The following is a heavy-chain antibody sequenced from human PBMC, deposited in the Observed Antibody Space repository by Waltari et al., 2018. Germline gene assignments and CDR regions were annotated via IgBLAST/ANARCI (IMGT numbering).Heavy chain of an antibody. D-gene: IGHD3-22*01. J-gene: IGHJ3*02. CDR1: GGTFSSYA. CDR2: IIPILGIA. CDR3: VRAKGYYDSSGYRWSAFDI. V-gene: IGHV1-69*04. Sequence: QVQLVQSGAEVKKPGSSVKVSCKASGGTFSSYAISWVRQAPGQGLEWMGGIIPILGIANYAQKFQGRVTITADESTSTAYMELSSLRSEDTAVYYCVRAKGYYDSSGYRWSAFDIWGQGTMVTVSS.